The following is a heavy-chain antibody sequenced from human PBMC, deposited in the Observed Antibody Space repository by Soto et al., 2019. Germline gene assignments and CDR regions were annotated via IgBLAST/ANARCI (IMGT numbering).Heavy chain of an antibody. Sequence: ASVKVSCKVSGYAVGFGFSWVRHAPGQGLEWMGWISASDGSTNSAQKFRGRISLTPDTSTNTAYLDLLSLTSDDTAVYLCATYYFGSGSDYRFDTLGQGTPVTDSS. CDR1: GYAVGFG. D-gene: IGHD3-10*01. CDR3: ATYYFGSGSDYRFDT. J-gene: IGHJ4*02. CDR2: ISASDGST. V-gene: IGHV1-18*01.